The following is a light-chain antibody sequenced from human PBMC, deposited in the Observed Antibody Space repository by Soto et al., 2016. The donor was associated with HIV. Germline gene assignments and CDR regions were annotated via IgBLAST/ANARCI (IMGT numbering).Light chain of an antibody. J-gene: IGKJ4*01. CDR1: QSISSY. CDR2: VAS. Sequence: DIQMTQSPSSLSASVGDRVTITCRASQSISSYLNWYQHKPGKAPKLLISVASTLQSGVPSRFSASGSGTEFTLTIGSLQPEDFATYYCQQLNSYPPTFGGGTKVEIK. CDR3: QQLNSYPPT. V-gene: IGKV1-9*01.